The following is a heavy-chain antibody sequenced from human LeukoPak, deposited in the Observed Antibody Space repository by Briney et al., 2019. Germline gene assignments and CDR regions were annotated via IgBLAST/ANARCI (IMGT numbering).Heavy chain of an antibody. CDR3: AKEPQWPVEGNFDY. Sequence: GGSLRLSCAASGFTFSSRAMSWVRQAPGKGLERVSSISGRGSSTYYVDSVKGRFTISRDNSKNTLYLQMNSLRADDTAVYYCAKEPQWPVEGNFDYWGQGTLVTVSS. CDR2: ISGRGSST. V-gene: IGHV3-23*01. J-gene: IGHJ4*02. CDR1: GFTFSSRA. D-gene: IGHD6-19*01.